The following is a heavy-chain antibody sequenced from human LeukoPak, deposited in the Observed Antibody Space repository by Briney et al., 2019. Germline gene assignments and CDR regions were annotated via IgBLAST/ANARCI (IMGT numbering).Heavy chain of an antibody. V-gene: IGHV3-66*01. CDR2: IYSGGST. CDR3: ARTGVTGSSGQIDY. CDR1: GFTVSSNY. J-gene: IGHJ4*02. Sequence: GGSLRLSCAASGFTVSSNYMSWVRQAPGKGLEWVSVIYSGGSTYYADSVKGRFTISRDNSKNTLYPQMNSLRAEDTAVYYCARTGVTGSSGQIDYWGQGTLVTVSS. D-gene: IGHD6-19*01.